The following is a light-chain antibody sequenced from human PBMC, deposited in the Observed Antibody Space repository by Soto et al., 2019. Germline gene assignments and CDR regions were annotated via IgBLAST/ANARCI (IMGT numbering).Light chain of an antibody. CDR3: QQNYNTFRLT. J-gene: IGKJ4*01. CDR2: AAS. Sequence: DIQMTQSPSSLSASVGDRVTITCRASQSISRYLNWYQQKPGKAPNLLIYAASNLQSGVTSRFSGSGSGTDFPRTISSLQPEDFATYYCQQNYNTFRLTFGGGTKVEIK. V-gene: IGKV1-39*01. CDR1: QSISRY.